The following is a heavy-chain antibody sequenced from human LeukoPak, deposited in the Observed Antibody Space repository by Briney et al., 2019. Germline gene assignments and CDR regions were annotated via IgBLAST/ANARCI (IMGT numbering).Heavy chain of an antibody. D-gene: IGHD3-3*01. V-gene: IGHV4-30-4*08. J-gene: IGHJ3*02. CDR3: ARDQDYDFWSGSQAGHAFDI. CDR1: GGSISSGDYY. Sequence: SQTLSLTCTVSGGSISSGDYYWSWIRQPPGKGLGWIRYIYYSGSTYYNPSLKSRVTISVDTSKNQFSLKLSSVTAADTAVYYCARDQDYDFWSGSQAGHAFDIWGQGTMVTVPS. CDR2: IYYSGST.